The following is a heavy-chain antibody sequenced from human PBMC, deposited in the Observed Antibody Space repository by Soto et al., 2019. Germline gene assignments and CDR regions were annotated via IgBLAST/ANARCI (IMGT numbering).Heavy chain of an antibody. Sequence: QVQLQESGPGLVKPSQTLSLTCTVSGGSISSGGYYWSWIRQHPGKGLEWIGYIYYSGSTYYNPSLKSRVTISVDTSKNQFSLKLSSVTAADTAVYDCARAGLNWGQEDYFDYWGQGTLVTVSS. CDR3: ARAGLNWGQEDYFDY. V-gene: IGHV4-31*03. J-gene: IGHJ4*02. D-gene: IGHD7-27*01. CDR1: GGSISSGGYY. CDR2: IYYSGST.